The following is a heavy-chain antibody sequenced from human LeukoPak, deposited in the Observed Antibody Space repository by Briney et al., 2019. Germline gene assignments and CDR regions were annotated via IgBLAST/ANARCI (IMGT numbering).Heavy chain of an antibody. Sequence: PGGPLRPSCVASGFTFRSYALNGVRQAPGKGRGWGSAITGTGGGTYYADSVKGRFTVSRDSSKKTLYLEMKSLRAEDTAVYYCARDRVTTFSGARLWVDYYYGMDAWGQGTTVTVSS. CDR3: ARDRVTTFSGARLWVDYYYGMDA. CDR2: ITGTGGGT. D-gene: IGHD2-21*02. CDR1: GFTFRSYA. V-gene: IGHV3-23*01. J-gene: IGHJ6*02.